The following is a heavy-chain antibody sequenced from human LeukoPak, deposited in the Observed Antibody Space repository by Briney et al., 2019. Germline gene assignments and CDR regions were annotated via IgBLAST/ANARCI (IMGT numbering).Heavy chain of an antibody. J-gene: IGHJ4*02. V-gene: IGHV4-59*11. CDR2: IYYSGSA. CDR3: ASTYRYCSGGSCSYYFDY. Sequence: SETLSLTCTVSGGSISSHYWSWIRQPPGKGLEWIGYIYYSGSANYNPSLKSRVTISGDTSKNQFPLKLSSVTAADSAVYYCASTYRYCSGGSCSYYFDYWGQGTLVTVSS. CDR1: GGSISSHY. D-gene: IGHD2-15*01.